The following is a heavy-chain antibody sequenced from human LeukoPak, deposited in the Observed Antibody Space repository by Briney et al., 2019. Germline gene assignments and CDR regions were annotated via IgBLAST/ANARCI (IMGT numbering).Heavy chain of an antibody. CDR2: INPNSGGT. J-gene: IGHJ4*02. Sequence: ASVKVSCKTSGYTFTGYYMHWVRQAPGQGLEWVGWINPNSGGTNYAQKFQGWVTMTRDTSISTAYMELSRLRSDDTAVYYCARASSTQIQLWYFDYWGQGTLVTVSS. CDR1: GYTFTGYY. D-gene: IGHD5-18*01. V-gene: IGHV1-2*04. CDR3: ARASSTQIQLWYFDY.